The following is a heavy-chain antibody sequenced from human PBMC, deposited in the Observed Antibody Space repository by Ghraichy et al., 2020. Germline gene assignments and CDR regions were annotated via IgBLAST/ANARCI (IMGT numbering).Heavy chain of an antibody. CDR2: IIPIFGTA. CDR1: GGTFSSYA. J-gene: IGHJ4*02. CDR3: ARAGEGLVDGYNFN. D-gene: IGHD5-24*01. Sequence: SVKVSCKASGGTFSSYAISWVRQAPGQGLEWMGGIIPIFGTANYAQKFQGRVTITADESTSTAYTELSSLRSEDTAVYYCARAGEGLVDGYNFNWGQGTLVTVSS. V-gene: IGHV1-69*13.